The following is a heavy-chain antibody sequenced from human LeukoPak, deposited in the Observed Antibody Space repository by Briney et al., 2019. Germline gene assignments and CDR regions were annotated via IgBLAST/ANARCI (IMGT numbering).Heavy chain of an antibody. CDR3: AREVSGTYYYGSGSYQIDY. Sequence: ASETLFLTCAVYGGSFSGYYWSWIRQPPGKGLEWIGEINHSGSTNYNPSLKSRVTISVDTSKNQFSLKLSSVTAADTAVYYCAREVSGTYYYGSGSYQIDYWGQGTLVTVSS. V-gene: IGHV4-34*01. CDR1: GGSFSGYY. D-gene: IGHD3-10*01. CDR2: INHSGST. J-gene: IGHJ4*02.